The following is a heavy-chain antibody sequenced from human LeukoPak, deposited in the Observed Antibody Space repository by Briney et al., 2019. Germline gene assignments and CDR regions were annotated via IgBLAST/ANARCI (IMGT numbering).Heavy chain of an antibody. D-gene: IGHD3-9*01. CDR2: IYTSGST. CDR1: GGSISSYY. CDR3: ARDYDILTGYYGGDAFDI. Sequence: PSETLSLTCTVSGGSISSYYWSWIRQPAGKGLEWIGRIYTSGSTNYNPSLKSRVTMSVDTSKNQFSLKLSSVTAADTAVYYCARDYDILTGYYGGDAFDIWGQGTMVTVSS. V-gene: IGHV4-4*07. J-gene: IGHJ3*02.